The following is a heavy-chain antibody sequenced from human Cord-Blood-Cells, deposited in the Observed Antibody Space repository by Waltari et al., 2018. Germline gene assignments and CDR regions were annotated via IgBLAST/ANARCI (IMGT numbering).Heavy chain of an antibody. CDR1: GFTCSTYG. CDR2: ISYDGSNK. D-gene: IGHD2-15*01. CDR3: SSSSYCDY. V-gene: IGHV3-30*03. J-gene: IGHJ4*02. Sequence: QVQLLESGGGGVQPGGSRSLSCAAPGFTCSTYGMHWVRQAPGKGLEWVAVISYDGSNKYYADSVKGRFTISRDNSKNTLYLQMNSLRAEDTAVYYCSSSSYCDYWGQGTLVTVSS.